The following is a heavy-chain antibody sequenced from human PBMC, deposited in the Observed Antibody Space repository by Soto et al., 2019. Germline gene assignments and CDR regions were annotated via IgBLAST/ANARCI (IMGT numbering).Heavy chain of an antibody. D-gene: IGHD2-15*01. Sequence: QVQLQESGPGLVKPSQTLSLTCTVSGGSIIAGQPYFNWIRQHPERGLEWMGYTNYRGTTNYSPALKSRILISIDTSKNQFSLRLTSVTAADTAVYYCARDAPGVAPYWGQGTLVTVSS. CDR3: ARDAPGVAPY. J-gene: IGHJ4*02. V-gene: IGHV4-31*03. CDR2: TNYRGTT. CDR1: GGSIIAGQPY.